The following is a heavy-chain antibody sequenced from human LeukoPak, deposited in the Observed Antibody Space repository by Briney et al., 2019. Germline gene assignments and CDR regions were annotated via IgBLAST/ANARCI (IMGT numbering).Heavy chain of an antibody. CDR1: GYTFTGYY. V-gene: IGHV1-2*02. J-gene: IGHJ6*02. Sequence: GASVKVSCKASGYTFTGYYMHWVRQAPGQGLEWMGWINPNSDGTNYAQKFQGRVTMTRDTSISTAYMELSRLRSDDTAVYYCASVVAAIIQDFGMDVWGQGTTVTVSS. D-gene: IGHD2-15*01. CDR2: INPNSDGT. CDR3: ASVVAAIIQDFGMDV.